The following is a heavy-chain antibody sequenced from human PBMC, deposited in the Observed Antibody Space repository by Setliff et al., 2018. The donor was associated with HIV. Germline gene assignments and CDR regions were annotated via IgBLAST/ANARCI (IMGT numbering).Heavy chain of an antibody. CDR2: INPNMGDT. V-gene: IGHV1-2*06. CDR3: AKQGYADSLYAFDV. CDR1: GYKFTGHH. Sequence: ASVKVSCKASGYKFTGHHIQWMRQAPGQGLEWMGRINPNMGDTQYVQKFQGRIIMTRDTSINTVYMELSSLTSDDTALYYCAKQGYADSLYAFDVWGQGTMVTVSS. D-gene: IGHD3-16*01. J-gene: IGHJ3*01.